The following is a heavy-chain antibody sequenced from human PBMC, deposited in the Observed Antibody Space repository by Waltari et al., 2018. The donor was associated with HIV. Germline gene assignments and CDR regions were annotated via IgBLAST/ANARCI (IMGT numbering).Heavy chain of an antibody. J-gene: IGHJ1*01. V-gene: IGHV1-18*01. CDR3: ARDEIAVAGTEYFQH. CDR2: ISAYNGNT. D-gene: IGHD6-19*01. CDR1: GYTFTSYG. Sequence: QVQLVQSGAEVKKPGASAKVSCKASGYTFTSYGLSWVRQAPGQGLEWMGWISAYNGNTNYAQKLQGRVTMTTDTSTSTAYMELRSLRSDDSAVYYCARDEIAVAGTEYFQHWGQGTLVTVSS.